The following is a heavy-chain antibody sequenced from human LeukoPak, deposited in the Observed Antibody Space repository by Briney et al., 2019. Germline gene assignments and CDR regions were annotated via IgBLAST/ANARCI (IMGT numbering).Heavy chain of an antibody. J-gene: IGHJ4*02. CDR2: IWYDGSKT. D-gene: IGHD1-26*01. V-gene: IGHV3-33*06. Sequence: PGGSLRLSCAASGFTFSSYAIHWVRQPPGKGLEWVAIIWYDGSKTYYAESVKGRFTISRDNSNNMAYLQMSSLRVEGTAVYFCAKEVGPDLGAWGQGTLVTVSS. CDR1: GFTFSSYA. CDR3: AKEVGPDLGA.